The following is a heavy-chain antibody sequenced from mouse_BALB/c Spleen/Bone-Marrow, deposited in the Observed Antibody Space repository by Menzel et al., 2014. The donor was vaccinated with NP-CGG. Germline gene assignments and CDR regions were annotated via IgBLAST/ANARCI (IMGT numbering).Heavy chain of an antibody. CDR2: ISNGGST. J-gene: IGHJ1*01. CDR3: TRGRRDYGWYFDV. Sequence: DVMLVESGGDLVKPGGSLKLSCAASGFTFSGYAMSWVRQTPGKRLEWVASISNGGSTYYPDSVKGRFTISRDNARNILYLQMTSLRSEDTAMYYCTRGRRDYGWYFDVWGAGTTVTVSS. D-gene: IGHD2-4*01. V-gene: IGHV5-6-5*01. CDR1: GFTFSGYA.